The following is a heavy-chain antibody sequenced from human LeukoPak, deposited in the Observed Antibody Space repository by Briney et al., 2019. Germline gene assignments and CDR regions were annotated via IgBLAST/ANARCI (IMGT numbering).Heavy chain of an antibody. CDR3: ARQGAAPGYSYHYGMDV. D-gene: IGHD6-13*01. CDR1: GYSFTSYW. J-gene: IGHJ6*02. V-gene: IGHV5-51*01. Sequence: GESLKISCKGSGYSFTSYWIGWVRQMPGKGLEWMGIIYPGDSDTRYSPSFQGQVTISADKSITTAYLQWSSLKASDTAMYYCARQGAAPGYSYHYGMDVWGQGTTVAVSS. CDR2: IYPGDSDT.